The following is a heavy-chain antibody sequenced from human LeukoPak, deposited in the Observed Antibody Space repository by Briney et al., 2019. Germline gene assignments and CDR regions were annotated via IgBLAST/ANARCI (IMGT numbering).Heavy chain of an antibody. V-gene: IGHV4-4*07. D-gene: IGHD3-3*01. J-gene: IGHJ4*01. Sequence: PSETLSLTCTVSGGSISSYYWSWIRQPAGKGLEWIGRIYTSGSTNYNPSLKSRVTMSVDTSKNQFSLKLSSVTAADTAVYYCARVGGDFWSGYYKYYFDYWGQGTLVTVSS. CDR1: GGSISSYY. CDR3: ARVGGDFWSGYYKYYFDY. CDR2: IYTSGST.